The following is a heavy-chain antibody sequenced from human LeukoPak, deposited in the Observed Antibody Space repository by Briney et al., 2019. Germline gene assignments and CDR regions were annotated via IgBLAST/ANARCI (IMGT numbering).Heavy chain of an antibody. CDR2: IFPDDSDT. Sequence: GESLKISCKGSGYNFANDWIGWVRQMPGKGLEWMGIIFPDDSDTIYSPSFQGQVTISADKSISTAYLQWSSLEASDTAMYYCARRIAGRQGEGFDYWGQGTLVTVSS. J-gene: IGHJ4*02. CDR3: ARRIAGRQGEGFDY. CDR1: GYNFANDW. D-gene: IGHD6-6*01. V-gene: IGHV5-51*01.